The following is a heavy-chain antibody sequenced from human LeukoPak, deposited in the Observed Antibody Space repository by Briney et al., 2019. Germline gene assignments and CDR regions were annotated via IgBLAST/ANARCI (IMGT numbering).Heavy chain of an antibody. V-gene: IGHV4-59*01. Sequence: SETLSLTCTVSGGSMGTYSWCWIRQPPGKGLEWIGFKAYSGGTNYNPSLKSRVTISVDTSKGQISLNLKSVTATDTAVYYCVRDGGEWLPDLWGQGTLVTVSS. J-gene: IGHJ5*02. CDR2: KAYSGGT. CDR3: VRDGGEWLPDL. D-gene: IGHD3-3*01. CDR1: GGSMGTYS.